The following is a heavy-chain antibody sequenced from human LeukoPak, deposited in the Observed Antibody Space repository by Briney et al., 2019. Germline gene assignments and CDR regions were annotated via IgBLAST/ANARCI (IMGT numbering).Heavy chain of an antibody. Sequence: PGGSLRLSCAASGFTFSSYAMSWVRQAPGKGLEWVSAISGSGGSTYYADSVKGRFTISRDNSKNTLYLQMNSLRAEDAAVYYCAKSGENTMIVVVITTGAFDIWGQGTMVTVSS. V-gene: IGHV3-23*01. J-gene: IGHJ3*02. CDR3: AKSGENTMIVVVITTGAFDI. D-gene: IGHD3-22*01. CDR2: ISGSGGST. CDR1: GFTFSSYA.